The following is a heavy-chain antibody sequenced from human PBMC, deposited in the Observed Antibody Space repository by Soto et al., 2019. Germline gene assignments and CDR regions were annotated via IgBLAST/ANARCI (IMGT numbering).Heavy chain of an antibody. CDR1: GGSISSGGYY. D-gene: IGHD4-17*01. Sequence: QVQLQESGPGLVKPSQTLSLTCTVSGGSISSGGYYWSWIRQHPGKGLEWLGHIYYSGGTYYNPSRESRVTISVDMSKSQFSLRLSSVTAAERAVYYCAGYGDYEGGDFWGQGEAVIVSS. V-gene: IGHV4-31*03. J-gene: IGHJ3*01. CDR2: IYYSGGT. CDR3: AGYGDYEGGDF.